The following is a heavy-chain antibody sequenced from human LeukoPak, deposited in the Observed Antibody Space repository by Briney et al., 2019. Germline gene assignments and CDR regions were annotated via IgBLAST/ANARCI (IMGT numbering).Heavy chain of an antibody. CDR3: AREGYCSSTSCRYRD. D-gene: IGHD2-2*01. CDR1: GGTFSSYA. J-gene: IGHJ4*02. Sequence: SVKVSCKASGGTFSSYAISWVRQAPGQGLEWMGGIIPIFGTANYAQKFQGRVTITADESTSTAYMELSSLRSEDTAVYYCAREGYCSSTSCRYRDWGQGTLVTVSS. CDR2: IIPIFGTA. V-gene: IGHV1-69*01.